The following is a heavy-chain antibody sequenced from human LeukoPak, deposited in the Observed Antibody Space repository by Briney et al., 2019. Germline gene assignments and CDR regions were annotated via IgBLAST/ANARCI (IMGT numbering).Heavy chain of an antibody. CDR1: GFTFSSYW. CDR2: INSDGSST. CDR3: ARDVSSGWLLDLDY. Sequence: GGSLRLSCAASGFTFSSYWMHWVRQAPGKGLVWVSRINSDGSSTSYADSVKGRFTISRDNAKNTLYPQMNSLRAEDTAVYYCARDVSSGWLLDLDYWGQGTLVTVSS. V-gene: IGHV3-74*01. J-gene: IGHJ4*02. D-gene: IGHD6-19*01.